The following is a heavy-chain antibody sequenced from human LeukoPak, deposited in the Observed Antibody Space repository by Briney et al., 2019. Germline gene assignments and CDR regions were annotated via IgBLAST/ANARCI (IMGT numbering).Heavy chain of an antibody. D-gene: IGHD3-9*01. J-gene: IGHJ6*03. CDR1: GFTVNDNY. Sequence: GGSLRLSCAASGFTVNDNYMSWVRQAPGKGLEWISVIYRSGDTYYADSVKGLFTVSRDNDQNTLYLQLNSLRPEDTAVYYCARDRVKSDDILTGYPHYYYYFYMDVWGKGTVVTVSS. CDR2: IYRSGDT. V-gene: IGHV3-66*03. CDR3: ARDRVKSDDILTGYPHYYYYFYMDV.